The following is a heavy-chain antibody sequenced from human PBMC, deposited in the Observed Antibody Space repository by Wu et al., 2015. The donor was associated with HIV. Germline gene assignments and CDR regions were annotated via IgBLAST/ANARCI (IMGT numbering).Heavy chain of an antibody. D-gene: IGHD1-26*01. CDR1: YILTSYP. CDR3: ARVQFDPSYYTYFDL. CDR2: MNPRNGYI. J-gene: IGHJ5*01. Sequence: LVQSGPAAKRPGASVNVSCKASYILTSYPIGWVRQAPGQRLEWMGWMNPRNGYIKPAQRFQDRITMSTTNSAHTAYMELSNLTSDDTAIYFCARVQFDPSYYTYFDLWAEGTLVTVSS. V-gene: IGHV1-18*01.